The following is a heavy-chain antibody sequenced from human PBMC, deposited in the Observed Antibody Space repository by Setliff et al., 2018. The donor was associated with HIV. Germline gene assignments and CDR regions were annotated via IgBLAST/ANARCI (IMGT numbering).Heavy chain of an antibody. CDR2: ISSSSSYT. J-gene: IGHJ5*02. CDR3: ARSGGDCSGISCYSLWFDP. CDR1: GFTFSDYY. Sequence: PGGSLRLSCAASGFTFSDYYMSWIRQAPGKGLEWVSYISSSSSYTNYADSAKGRFTISRDNSKSTLYLQMNSLRAEDTAVYYCARSGGDCSGISCYSLWFDPWGHGTLVTVSS. D-gene: IGHD2-15*01. V-gene: IGHV3-11*03.